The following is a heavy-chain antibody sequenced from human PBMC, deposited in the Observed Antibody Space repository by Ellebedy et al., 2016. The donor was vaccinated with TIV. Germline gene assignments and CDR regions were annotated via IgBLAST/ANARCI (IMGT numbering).Heavy chain of an antibody. Sequence: AASVKVSCKASGGTFSSYAISWVRQAPGQGLEWMGGIIPIFGIANYAQKFQGRVTITADKSTSTAYMELGSLRSEDTAVYYCARGYFGSRSYRDYYYYMDVWGKGTTVTVSS. J-gene: IGHJ6*03. V-gene: IGHV1-69*10. CDR3: ARGYFGSRSYRDYYYYMDV. CDR2: IIPIFGIA. D-gene: IGHD3-10*01. CDR1: GGTFSSYA.